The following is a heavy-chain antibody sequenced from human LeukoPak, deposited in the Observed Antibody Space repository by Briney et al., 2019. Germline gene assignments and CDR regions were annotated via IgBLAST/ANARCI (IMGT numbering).Heavy chain of an antibody. Sequence: SETLSLTCTVSGGSISSGTYYWSWIRQPAGKGLERIGRISNSGSTNYNRGSTNYNPSLESRVTISLSTSKNQFSLKLSSVTAADTAVYYCARGYPDADARSAGLDYFDYWGQGTLVTVSS. CDR2: ISNSGSTNYNRGST. V-gene: IGHV4-61*02. D-gene: IGHD6-6*01. CDR3: ARGYPDADARSAGLDYFDY. J-gene: IGHJ4*02. CDR1: GGSISSGTYY.